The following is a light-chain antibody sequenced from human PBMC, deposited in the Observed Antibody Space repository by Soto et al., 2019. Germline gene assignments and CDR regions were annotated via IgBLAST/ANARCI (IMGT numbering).Light chain of an antibody. V-gene: IGLV2-14*02. CDR2: DVS. Sequence: QSVLTQPASLSVSPGQSITISCTGTSSDVGSYNLVSWYQQHPGKAPKLMIYDVSNRPSGVSNRFSGSKSGNTASLTISGLQAEDEADYYCSSYTSSSTVVFGGGTQLTVL. J-gene: IGLJ2*01. CDR3: SSYTSSSTVV. CDR1: SSDVGSYNL.